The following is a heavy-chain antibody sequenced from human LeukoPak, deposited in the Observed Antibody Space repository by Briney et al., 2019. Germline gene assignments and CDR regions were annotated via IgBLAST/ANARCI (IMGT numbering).Heavy chain of an antibody. CDR1: GYTFTSNY. D-gene: IGHD2-15*01. Sequence: ASVKLSCKAFGYTFTSNYMHWVRQAPGQGPEWMGVISPSGGSTSYAQKFQGRVTMTRDTSTSTVYMELSSLRSGDTAVYYCARGHGDNIVVVVAPFDYWGQGTLVTVSS. CDR2: ISPSGGST. J-gene: IGHJ4*02. CDR3: ARGHGDNIVVVVAPFDY. V-gene: IGHV1-46*01.